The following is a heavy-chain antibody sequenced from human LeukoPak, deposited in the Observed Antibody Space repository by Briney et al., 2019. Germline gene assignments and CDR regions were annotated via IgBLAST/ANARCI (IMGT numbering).Heavy chain of an antibody. CDR2: ISGSGGST. V-gene: IGHV3-23*01. CDR1: GFTFSSYA. Sequence: GGSLRLLCGASGFTFSSYAMSWARQAPGKGLEWVSAISGSGGSTYYAGSVKGRFTISRDNSKNTLYLQMNSLRAEDTAVYYGAKDNSPYDILTATPPYNWFDPWGQGTLVTVSS. J-gene: IGHJ5*02. CDR3: AKDNSPYDILTATPPYNWFDP. D-gene: IGHD3-9*01.